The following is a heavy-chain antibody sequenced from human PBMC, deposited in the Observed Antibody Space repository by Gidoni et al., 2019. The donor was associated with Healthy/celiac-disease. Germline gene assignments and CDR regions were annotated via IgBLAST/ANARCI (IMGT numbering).Heavy chain of an antibody. Sequence: QVQLVDSGGGVVQPGRSLRLSCAASGFTFISYGMHWVRQAPGKGLEWVAVISYDGSNKYYADSVKGRFTISRDNSKNTLYLQMNSLRAEDTAVYYCAKDRGDYDFWSGYYNPGGYWGQGTLVTVSS. J-gene: IGHJ4*02. V-gene: IGHV3-30*18. CDR1: GFTFISYG. CDR2: ISYDGSNK. CDR3: AKDRGDYDFWSGYYNPGGY. D-gene: IGHD3-3*01.